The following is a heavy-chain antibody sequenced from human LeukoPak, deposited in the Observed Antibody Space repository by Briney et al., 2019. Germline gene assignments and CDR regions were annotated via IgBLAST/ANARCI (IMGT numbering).Heavy chain of an antibody. CDR3: ARNPPDRYSSSWNYMDV. V-gene: IGHV3-11*01. CDR2: ISSSGNTI. J-gene: IGHJ6*03. Sequence: GGSLRLSCVASGFTFSDCYMNWIRQAPGKGLEWVSYISSSGNTINYADSVKGRFTISRDNAKNSLYLQMNSLRAEDTAVYYCARNPPDRYSSSWNYMDVWGKGTPVTVSS. CDR1: GFTFSDCY. D-gene: IGHD6-13*01.